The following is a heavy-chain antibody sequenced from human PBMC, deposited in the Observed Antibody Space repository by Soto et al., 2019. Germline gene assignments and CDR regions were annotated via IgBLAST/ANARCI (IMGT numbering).Heavy chain of an antibody. V-gene: IGHV4-39*01. CDR2: IYYSGST. D-gene: IGHD3-10*01. J-gene: IGHJ4*02. Sequence: ENLSPTFTVFGTSISSSSYDWGWIRQPPRKGVEWIGSIYYSGSTYYNPSLKSRVTISVDTSKSPFSLKLSSVTAADTAVYYCARIRFGQAVRFRDYWGQGTLVTVSS. CDR3: ARIRFGQAVRFRDY. CDR1: GTSISSSSYD.